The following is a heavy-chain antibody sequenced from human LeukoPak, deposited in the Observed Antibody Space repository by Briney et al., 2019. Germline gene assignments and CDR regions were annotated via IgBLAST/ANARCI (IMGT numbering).Heavy chain of an antibody. CDR3: ARDPYYDILTGSSDY. V-gene: IGHV3-21*01. D-gene: IGHD3-9*01. Sequence: GGSLRLSCAASGFTFSSYSMNWVRQAPGKGLEWVSSISSSSSYIYYADSVKGRFTISRDNAKNSLYLQMNSLRAEDTAVYYCARDPYYDILTGSSDYWGQGTLVTVSS. J-gene: IGHJ4*02. CDR2: ISSSSSYI. CDR1: GFTFSSYS.